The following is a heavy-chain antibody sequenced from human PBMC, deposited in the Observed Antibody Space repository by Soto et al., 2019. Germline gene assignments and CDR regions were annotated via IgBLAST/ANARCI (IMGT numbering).Heavy chain of an antibody. CDR2: IIGSGGST. Sequence: GGSLRLSCAASGFTFSSYAMSWVRQAPGKGLEWVSAIIGSGGSTYYADSVKGRFTISRDNSKNTLYLQMNSLRAEDTAVYYCSPYSGSFDYWGQGTLVTVSS. D-gene: IGHD1-26*01. CDR3: SPYSGSFDY. CDR1: GFTFSSYA. V-gene: IGHV3-23*01. J-gene: IGHJ4*02.